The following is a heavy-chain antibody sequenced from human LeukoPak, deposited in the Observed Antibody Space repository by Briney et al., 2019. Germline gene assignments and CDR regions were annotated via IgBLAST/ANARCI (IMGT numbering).Heavy chain of an antibody. CDR3: ARAPFYYGSGSHYNPHYYGMDV. V-gene: IGHV4-34*01. D-gene: IGHD3-10*01. CDR2: INHSGST. J-gene: IGHJ6*02. Sequence: SETLSLTCAVYRASFSGSYWSWIRQPPGKGLEWIGEINHSGSTNYNPSLKSRVTISVDTSKIQFSLKLSSVTAADTAVYYCARAPFYYGSGSHYNPHYYGMDVWGQGTTVTVSS. CDR1: RASFSGSY.